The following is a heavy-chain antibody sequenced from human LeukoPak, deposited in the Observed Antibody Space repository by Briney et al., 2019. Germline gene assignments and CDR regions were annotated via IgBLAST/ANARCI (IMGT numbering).Heavy chain of an antibody. CDR1: GYTFTGYY. CDR3: ARDPGSGVVALDY. D-gene: IGHD5-12*01. CDR2: INPNSGGT. J-gene: IGHJ4*02. Sequence: ASVKVSCKASGYTFTGYYMHWVRQAPGQGLEWMGWINPNSGGTNYAQKFQGRVTMTRDTSISTAYMELSRLRSDDTAVYYCARDPGSGVVALDYWGQGTLVTVSS. V-gene: IGHV1-2*02.